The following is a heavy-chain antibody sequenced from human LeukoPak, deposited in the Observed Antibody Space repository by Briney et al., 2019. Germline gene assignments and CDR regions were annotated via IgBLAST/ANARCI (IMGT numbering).Heavy chain of an antibody. CDR2: MNPNSGNT. V-gene: IGHV1-8*03. CDR3: ARGAIAVAGTSDAFDI. D-gene: IGHD6-19*01. CDR1: GYTFTSYD. J-gene: IGHJ3*02. Sequence: EASVKVSCKASGYTFTSYDINWVRQATGQGLEWMGWMNPNSGNTGYAQKFQGRVTITRNTSISTAYMELSSLRSEDTAVYYCARGAIAVAGTSDAFDIWGQGTMVTVSS.